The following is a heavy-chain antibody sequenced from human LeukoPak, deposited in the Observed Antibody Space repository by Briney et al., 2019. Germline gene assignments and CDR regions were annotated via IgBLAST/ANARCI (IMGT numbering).Heavy chain of an antibody. CDR2: INSDGSNT. CDR1: GFTFSSYW. V-gene: IGHV3-74*01. J-gene: IGHJ4*02. CDR3: ASPGGNYALLGFGY. Sequence: GGSLRLSCAASGFTFSSYWMHWVRRAPGKGLVWVSRINSDGSNTSYADSVKGRFTISRDNATNTMYLQMNSLRAEDTAVYYCASPGGNYALLGFGYWGQGTLVTVSS. D-gene: IGHD4-11*01.